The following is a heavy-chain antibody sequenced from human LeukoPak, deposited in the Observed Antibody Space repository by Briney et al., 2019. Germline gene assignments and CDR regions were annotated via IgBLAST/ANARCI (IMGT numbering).Heavy chain of an antibody. CDR3: ARGNYDILTGYYQTYYYYYMDV. V-gene: IGHV1-2*02. Sequence: VSVKVSCKASGYTFTGYYMHWVRQAPGQGLEWMGWINPNSGGTNYAQKFQGRVTMTRDTSISTAYMELSRLRSDDTAVYYCARGNYDILTGYYQTYYYYYMDVWGKGTTVTISS. CDR2: INPNSGGT. CDR1: GYTFTGYY. D-gene: IGHD3-9*01. J-gene: IGHJ6*03.